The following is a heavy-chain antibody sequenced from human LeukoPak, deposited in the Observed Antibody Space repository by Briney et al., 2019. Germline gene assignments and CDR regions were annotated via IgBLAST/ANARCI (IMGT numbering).Heavy chain of an antibody. Sequence: PSETLSLTCTVSGGSISSYYWSWLRQPPGKGLEWIGYIYYSGSTNYNPSLKSRVTISVDTSKNQFSLKLSSVTAEDTAVYYCARAPWLLHAFDIWGQGTMVTVSS. CDR2: IYYSGST. CDR1: GGSISSYY. J-gene: IGHJ3*02. CDR3: ARAPWLLHAFDI. D-gene: IGHD3-10*01. V-gene: IGHV4-59*01.